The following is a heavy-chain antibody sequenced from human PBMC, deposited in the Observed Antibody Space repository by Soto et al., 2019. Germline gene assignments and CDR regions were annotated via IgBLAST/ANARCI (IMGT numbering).Heavy chain of an antibody. V-gene: IGHV3-23*01. J-gene: IGHJ6*03. Sequence: EVQLLESGGGLVQPGGSLRLSCAASGFTFSSYAMSWVRQAPGKGLEWVSAISGSGGSTYYADSVKGRFTIARDNSKNTLYLQMNSLRAEDTAVYYCAKKRGLRNYYYYMDVWGKGTTVTVSS. CDR3: AKKRGLRNYYYYMDV. D-gene: IGHD5-12*01. CDR1: GFTFSSYA. CDR2: ISGSGGST.